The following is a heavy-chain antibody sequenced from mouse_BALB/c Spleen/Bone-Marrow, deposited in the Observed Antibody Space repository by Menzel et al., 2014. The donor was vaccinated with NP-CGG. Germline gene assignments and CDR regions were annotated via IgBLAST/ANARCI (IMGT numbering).Heavy chain of an antibody. CDR3: TKGLPSAY. CDR2: IYPGSGST. Sequence: LQQSGSELVRPGASVKLSCKASGYTFTSYWMHWVKQRPGQGLEWIGNIYPGSGSTNYDEKFNSKATLTVDTSSSTAYMQLSSLTSEDSAVYYCTKGLPSAYWGQGTLVTVSA. V-gene: IGHV1S22*01. D-gene: IGHD2-4*01. CDR1: GYTFTSYW. J-gene: IGHJ3*01.